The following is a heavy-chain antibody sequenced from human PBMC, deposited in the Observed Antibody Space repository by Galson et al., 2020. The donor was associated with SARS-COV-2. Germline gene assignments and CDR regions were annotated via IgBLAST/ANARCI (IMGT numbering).Heavy chain of an antibody. Sequence: GESLKISCTASGLSFSDQFMDWVRQAPGKGLEWVGRIRNKASSYTTEYAASVKGRFTISRDKPKNSLYLQMNSLKTEDTAVYYCARRNYGAFDIWGQGTMVTVSS. CDR3: ARRNYGAFDI. V-gene: IGHV3-72*01. CDR2: IRNKASSYTT. J-gene: IGHJ3*02. D-gene: IGHD1-7*01. CDR1: GLSFSDQF.